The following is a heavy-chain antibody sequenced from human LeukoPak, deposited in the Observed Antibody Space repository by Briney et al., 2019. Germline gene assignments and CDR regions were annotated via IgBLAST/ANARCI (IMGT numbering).Heavy chain of an antibody. J-gene: IGHJ6*04. CDR3: ARSLYCSSTSCFGDRLVYGMDV. D-gene: IGHD2-2*01. CDR1: GFTFSSYA. CDR2: ISYDGSNK. Sequence: GRSLRLSCAAPGFTFSSYAMHWVRQAPGKGLERGAVISYDGSNKYYADSVKGRFTISRDNSKNTLYLQMNSLRAEDTAVYYCARSLYCSSTSCFGDRLVYGMDVWGKGTTVTVSS. V-gene: IGHV3-30*04.